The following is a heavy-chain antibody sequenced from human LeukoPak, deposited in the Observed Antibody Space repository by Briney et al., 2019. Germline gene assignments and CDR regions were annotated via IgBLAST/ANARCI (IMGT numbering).Heavy chain of an antibody. CDR1: GYTFISYD. V-gene: IGHV1-8*01. CDR3: ARKGPGVLDV. Sequence: ASVKVSCKASGYTFISYDINWLRQVSGQRPEWVGWQNPNSGNKGYAPKFKGRVTMTRDTSTNTAYMDLSGLKSEDTAVYYCARKGPGVLDVWGQGTLVAVSS. D-gene: IGHD7-27*01. CDR2: QNPNSGNK. J-gene: IGHJ3*01.